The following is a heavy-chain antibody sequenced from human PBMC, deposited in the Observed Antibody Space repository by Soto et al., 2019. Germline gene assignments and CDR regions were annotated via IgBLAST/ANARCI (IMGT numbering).Heavy chain of an antibody. CDR2: IYQSGTT. V-gene: IGHV4-4*02. CDR1: GGSISSRDW. Sequence: QVHLQESGPGLVKPSGTLSLTCVVSGGSISSRDWWSWVRQSPGKGLEWIGEIYQSGTTNYNPSLRSRVTISIDRTKNQFSLTLTSVTAADTAMYYCARDLEGSGNSYSGDYWGRGTLVTGSS. J-gene: IGHJ4*02. CDR3: ARDLEGSGNSYSGDY. D-gene: IGHD3-10*01.